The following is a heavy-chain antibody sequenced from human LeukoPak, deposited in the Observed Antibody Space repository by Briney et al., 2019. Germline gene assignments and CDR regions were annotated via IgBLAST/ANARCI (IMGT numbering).Heavy chain of an antibody. CDR3: AKDILERDYYYDSSGYLPDY. CDR1: GFTFDDYT. CDR2: ISWDGGST. Sequence: GGSLRLSCAASGFTFDDYTMHWVRQAPGKGLEWVSLISWDGGSTYYADSVKGRFTISRDNSKNSLYLQMNSLRTEDTALYYCAKDILERDYYYDSSGYLPDYWGQGTLATVSS. J-gene: IGHJ4*02. V-gene: IGHV3-43*01. D-gene: IGHD3-22*01.